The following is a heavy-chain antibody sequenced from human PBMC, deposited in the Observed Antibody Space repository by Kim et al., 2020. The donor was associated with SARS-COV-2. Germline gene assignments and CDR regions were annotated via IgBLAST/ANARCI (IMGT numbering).Heavy chain of an antibody. CDR2: IYPGDSDT. CDR3: ARAGIVATIPLYYFDY. D-gene: IGHD5-12*01. J-gene: IGHJ4*02. CDR1: GYSFTSYW. Sequence: GESLKISCKGSGYSFTSYWIGWVRQMPGKGLEWMGIIYPGDSDTRYSPSFQGQVTISADKSISTAYLQWSSLKASDTAMYYCARAGIVATIPLYYFDYWGQGTLVTVSS. V-gene: IGHV5-51*01.